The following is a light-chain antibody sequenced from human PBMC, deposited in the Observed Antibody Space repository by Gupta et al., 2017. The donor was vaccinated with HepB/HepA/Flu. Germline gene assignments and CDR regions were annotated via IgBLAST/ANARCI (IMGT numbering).Light chain of an antibody. J-gene: IGKJ1*01. CDR1: QSLVYTDGNTY. CDR3: MQGTHWPWT. CDR2: KVS. V-gene: IGKV2-30*01. Sequence: DVVMTQSPLSLPVTLGQPASISCRSSQSLVYTDGNTYLNWFQQRPGQTPRRLIYKVSKRDSGVPDTFSGSGSVTDFPLKISRVEAEDVGVYYCMQGTHWPWTFGQGTKVEIK.